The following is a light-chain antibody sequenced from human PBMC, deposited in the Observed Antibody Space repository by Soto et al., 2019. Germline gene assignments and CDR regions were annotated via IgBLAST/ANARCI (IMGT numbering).Light chain of an antibody. CDR1: SSNTGAGYD. CDR2: GNY. J-gene: IGLJ3*02. V-gene: IGLV1-40*01. Sequence: QSVLTQPPSVSGAPGQRVTISCTGSSSNTGAGYDVHWYQQVPGMAPKLLIFGNYERPSGVPDRFSGSKSGASASLAISGLQTEDEADYYCQSYDTSLNDWVFGVGTKLTVL. CDR3: QSYDTSLNDWV.